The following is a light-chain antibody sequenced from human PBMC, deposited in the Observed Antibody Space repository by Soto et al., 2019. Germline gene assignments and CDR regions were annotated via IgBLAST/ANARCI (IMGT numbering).Light chain of an antibody. CDR3: SSYAGSNNMV. CDR2: EVS. Sequence: QYALTQPPSASGSPGQSVTISCTGTSSDVGGYNYVSWYQQHPGKAPKLMIYEVSKRPSGDPDRFSGSKSGNTASLTVSGLQAADEADYYCSSYAGSNNMVFGGGTKLTVL. V-gene: IGLV2-8*01. J-gene: IGLJ2*01. CDR1: SSDVGGYNY.